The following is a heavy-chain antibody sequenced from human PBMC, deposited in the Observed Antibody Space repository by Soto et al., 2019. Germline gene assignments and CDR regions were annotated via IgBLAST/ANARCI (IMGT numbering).Heavy chain of an antibody. CDR1: GFTFQGYG. J-gene: IGHJ4*02. D-gene: IGHD2-8*01. V-gene: IGHV3-33*01. CDR2: LWHDGTNK. Sequence: QVQLVESGGGVVQPGRSLSLSCAVSGFTFQGYGMHWVRQAPGRGLEWVASLWHDGTNKEYADSVKGRFTISRDDSKNTLHLQKDSLSVDDTGVYYCWRESYGSTQGGIDHWGEGALV. CDR3: WRESYGSTQGGIDH.